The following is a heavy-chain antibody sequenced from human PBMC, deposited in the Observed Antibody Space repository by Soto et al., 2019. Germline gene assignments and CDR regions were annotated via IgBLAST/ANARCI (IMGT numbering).Heavy chain of an antibody. D-gene: IGHD3-9*01. J-gene: IGHJ4*02. CDR3: ARILTGHRGPVDY. V-gene: IGHV1-2*02. Sequence: ASVKVSCKASGYTFTGYYMHWVRQAPGQGLEWMGWINPNSGGTNYAQKFQGRVTMTRDTSISTAYMELSRLRSDDTAVYYCARILTGHRGPVDYWGQGTRVTVSS. CDR1: GYTFTGYY. CDR2: INPNSGGT.